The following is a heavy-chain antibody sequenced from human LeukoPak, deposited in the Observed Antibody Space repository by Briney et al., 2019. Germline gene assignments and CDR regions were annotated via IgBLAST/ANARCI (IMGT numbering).Heavy chain of an antibody. CDR1: GGSISSGGYS. V-gene: IGHV4-30-4*07. J-gene: IGHJ5*02. Sequence: SSQTLSLTCAVSGGSISSGGYSWSWIRQPPGKGLEWIGYIYYSGSTYYNPSLKSRLTISVDTSKNQFSLKLSSVTAADTAVYYCARAEYYSDSSGYYSGWFDPWGQGTLVTVSS. D-gene: IGHD3-22*01. CDR2: IYYSGST. CDR3: ARAEYYSDSSGYYSGWFDP.